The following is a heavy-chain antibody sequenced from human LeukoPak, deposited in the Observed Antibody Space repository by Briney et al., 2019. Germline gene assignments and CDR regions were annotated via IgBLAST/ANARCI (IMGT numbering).Heavy chain of an antibody. D-gene: IGHD6-19*01. V-gene: IGHV3-30*18. CDR1: GFTFSGYG. CDR3: AKSAAVVYGMDV. CDR2: ISYDGGNK. J-gene: IGHJ6*02. Sequence: GGSLRLSCAASGFTFSGYGMHWVRQAPGKGLEWVALISYDGGNKYYADSVKGRFNISRDNSKNTLYLQMNSLTVEDTAVYYCAKSAAVVYGMDVWGQGTTVTVSS.